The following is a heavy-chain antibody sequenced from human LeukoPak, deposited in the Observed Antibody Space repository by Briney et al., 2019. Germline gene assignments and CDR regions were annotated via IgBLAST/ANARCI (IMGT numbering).Heavy chain of an antibody. D-gene: IGHD2-15*01. Sequence: ASVKVSCKASGYTFTGYYMHWVRQAPGQGLEWMGRINPNSGGTNYAQKFQGRVTMTRDTSISTAYMELSRLRSDDTAVCYCARTIYCSGGSCYSVFDYWGQGTLVTVSS. J-gene: IGHJ4*02. CDR1: GYTFTGYY. V-gene: IGHV1-2*06. CDR3: ARTIYCSGGSCYSVFDY. CDR2: INPNSGGT.